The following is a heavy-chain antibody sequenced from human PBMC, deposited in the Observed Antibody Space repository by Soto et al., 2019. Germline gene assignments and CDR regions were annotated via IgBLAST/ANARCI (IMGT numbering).Heavy chain of an antibody. CDR2: IYHSGST. CDR3: ARGNLPAAVVY. CDR1: GGSLSGHY. Sequence: SETLSLTCAVYGGSLSGHYWSWIRQPPGKGLEWIGEIYHSGSTNYSPSLKSRVTISVDTSKNQFSLKLFSVTAADTAVYYCARGNLPAAVVYWGQGTRVTVST. D-gene: IGHD6-13*01. J-gene: IGHJ4*02. V-gene: IGHV4-34*01.